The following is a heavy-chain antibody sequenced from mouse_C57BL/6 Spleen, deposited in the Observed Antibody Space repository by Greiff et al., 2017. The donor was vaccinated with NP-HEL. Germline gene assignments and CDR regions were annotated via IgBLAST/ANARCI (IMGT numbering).Heavy chain of an antibody. V-gene: IGHV1-82*01. CDR3: ARNPIYYDYDY. J-gene: IGHJ2*01. CDR2: IYPGDGDT. D-gene: IGHD2-4*01. Sequence: VQLVESGPELVKPGASVKISCKASGYAFSSSWMNWVKQRPGKGLEWIGRIYPGDGDTNYNGKFKGKATLTADKSSSTAYMQLSSLTSEDSAVYFCARNPIYYDYDYWGQGTTLTVSS. CDR1: GYAFSSSW.